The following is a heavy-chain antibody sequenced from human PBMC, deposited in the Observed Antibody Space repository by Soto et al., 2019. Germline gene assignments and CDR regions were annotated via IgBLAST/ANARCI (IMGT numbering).Heavy chain of an antibody. CDR2: IYYSGST. D-gene: IGHD2-2*01. Sequence: SETLSLTCTVSGGSISSYYLSWIRQPPGKGLEWIGYIYYSGSTNYNPSLKRRVTISVVTAKNQFSLKLGSVTAEDTAVYYCARETPYCSSTSCYGIYYYYYMDVWGKGTTVTVSS. CDR1: GGSISSYY. V-gene: IGHV4-59*01. J-gene: IGHJ6*03. CDR3: ARETPYCSSTSCYGIYYYYYMDV.